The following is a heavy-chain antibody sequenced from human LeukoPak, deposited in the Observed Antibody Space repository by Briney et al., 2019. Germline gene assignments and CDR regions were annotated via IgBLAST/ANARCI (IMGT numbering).Heavy chain of an antibody. D-gene: IGHD6-13*01. Sequence: GASVKVSCKASGYTFTGYYMHWVRQAPGQGLEWMGWINPNSGGTNYAQKFQGRVTMTRDTSISTAYMELSRLRSDDTAVYYCARVWFQQQPVSVDSTDAFDIWGQGTMVTVSS. J-gene: IGHJ3*02. CDR2: INPNSGGT. CDR3: ARVWFQQQPVSVDSTDAFDI. CDR1: GYTFTGYY. V-gene: IGHV1-2*02.